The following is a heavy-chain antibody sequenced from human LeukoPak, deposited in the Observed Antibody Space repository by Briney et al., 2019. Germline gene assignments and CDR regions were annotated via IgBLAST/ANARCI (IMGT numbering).Heavy chain of an antibody. CDR2: IVVGSGNT. Sequence: SVKVSCKASGFTFTSSAVQWVRQARGQRLEWIGWIVVGSGNTNYAQKFQERVTITRDMSTSTAYMELSSLRSEDTAVYYCATSAAILGYHYSYMDVWGKGTSVTVSS. D-gene: IGHD2-2*02. CDR3: ATSAAILGYHYSYMDV. CDR1: GFTFTSSA. V-gene: IGHV1-58*01. J-gene: IGHJ6*03.